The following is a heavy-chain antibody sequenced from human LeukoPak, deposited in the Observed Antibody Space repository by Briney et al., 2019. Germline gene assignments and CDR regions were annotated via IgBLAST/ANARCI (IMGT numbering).Heavy chain of an antibody. V-gene: IGHV1-2*02. D-gene: IGHD3-16*01. Sequence: ASVKVSCKASGYTFTGYYMHWVRQAPGQGLEWMGWINPNSGGTNYAQKFQGRVTMTRDTSISTAYMELSRLRSDDTAVYYCAGGSPGESLYFDYWGQGTLVTVSS. J-gene: IGHJ4*02. CDR3: AGGSPGESLYFDY. CDR2: INPNSGGT. CDR1: GYTFTGYY.